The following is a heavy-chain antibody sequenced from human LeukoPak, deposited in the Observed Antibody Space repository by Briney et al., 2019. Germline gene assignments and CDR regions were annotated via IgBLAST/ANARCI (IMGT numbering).Heavy chain of an antibody. CDR2: INSDGSST. CDR1: GFTFSTYW. Sequence: GGSLRLSCAASGFTFSTYWMHWVRQAPGKGPVWVSRINSDGSSTTYADSVKGRFTISRDNAKSTLCLQMNSLRAEDTAVYYCARSYGMDVWGQGTTVTVSS. J-gene: IGHJ6*02. V-gene: IGHV3-74*01. CDR3: ARSYGMDV.